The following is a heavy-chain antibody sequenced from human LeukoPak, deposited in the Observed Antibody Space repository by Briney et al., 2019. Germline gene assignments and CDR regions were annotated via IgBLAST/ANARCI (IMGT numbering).Heavy chain of an antibody. V-gene: IGHV4-34*01. CDR3: ARRGEWTAWNFDY. CDR1: GGAFSGYY. Sequence: PSETLSLTCAVNGGAFSGYYWSWIRQSPEQGLVWIGEINDSGTTISNPSLESRVSMSMDLTRKRFSLELTSVTAADTAVYYCARRGEWTAWNFDYWAQGSLVSVSS. CDR2: INDSGTT. D-gene: IGHD3/OR15-3a*01. J-gene: IGHJ4*02.